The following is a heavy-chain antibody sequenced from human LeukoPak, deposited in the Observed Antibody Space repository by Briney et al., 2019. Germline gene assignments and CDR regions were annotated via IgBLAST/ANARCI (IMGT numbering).Heavy chain of an antibody. V-gene: IGHV4-61*02. D-gene: IGHD6-6*01. CDR2: IYTSGST. CDR1: GGSISSGSYY. Sequence: SETLSLTCTVSGGSISSGSYYWSWIRQPAGKGLEWIGRIYTSGSTNYNPSLKSRVTISVDTSKNQFSLKLSSVTAADTAVYYCAKGGTLAARPEYYYYYYMDVWGKGTTVTVSS. CDR3: AKGGTLAARPEYYYYYYMDV. J-gene: IGHJ6*03.